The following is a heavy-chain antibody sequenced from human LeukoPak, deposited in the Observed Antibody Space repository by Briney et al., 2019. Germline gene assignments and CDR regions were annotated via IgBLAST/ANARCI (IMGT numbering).Heavy chain of an antibody. Sequence: GSSVKVSCKASGGTFSSYAISWVRQAPGQGLEWMGWISAYNGNTNYAQKLQGRVTMTTDTSTSTAYMELRSLRSDDTAVYYCATRRDYGDYREFDYWGQGTLVNVSS. CDR3: ATRRDYGDYREFDY. CDR2: ISAYNGNT. CDR1: GGTFSSYA. V-gene: IGHV1-18*01. D-gene: IGHD4-17*01. J-gene: IGHJ4*02.